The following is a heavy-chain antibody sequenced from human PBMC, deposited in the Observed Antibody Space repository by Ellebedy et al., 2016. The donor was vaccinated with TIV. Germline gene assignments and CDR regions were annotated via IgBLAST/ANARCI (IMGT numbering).Heavy chain of an antibody. D-gene: IGHD6-19*01. V-gene: IGHV3-7*03. J-gene: IGHJ5*02. Sequence: GGSLRLXXAASGFTFSSYWMSWVRQAPGKGLEWVANIKQDGSEKYYVDSVKGRFTISRDNAKNSLYLQMNSLRAEDTAVYYCARTLIAVAGLNWFDPWGQGTLVTVSS. CDR3: ARTLIAVAGLNWFDP. CDR1: GFTFSSYW. CDR2: IKQDGSEK.